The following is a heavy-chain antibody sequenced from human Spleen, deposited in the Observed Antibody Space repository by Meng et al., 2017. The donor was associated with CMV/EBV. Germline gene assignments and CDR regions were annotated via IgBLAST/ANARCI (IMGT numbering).Heavy chain of an antibody. D-gene: IGHD3-10*01. J-gene: IGHJ4*02. Sequence: YGGHWVRQAPGKEQVWVSLTNHGGKVKDYGGYERGGYTNDRNNDKNSLYLQMNSLRAEDTAVYYCARDGRAPITMADFDYWGQGTLVTVSS. CDR2: TNHGGKVK. CDR3: ARDGRAPITMADFDY. V-gene: IGHV3-74*01. CDR1: YG.